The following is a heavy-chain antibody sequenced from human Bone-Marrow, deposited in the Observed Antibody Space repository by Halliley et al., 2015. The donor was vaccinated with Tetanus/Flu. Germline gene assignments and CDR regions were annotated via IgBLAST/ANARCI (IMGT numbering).Heavy chain of an antibody. J-gene: IGHJ5*02. V-gene: IGHV4-4*02. Sequence: LTCAVSGGSISSSNWWSWVRQTPGKGLEWIGEIYHSGRTNYNPSLKSRVTISVDKSKNQFSLNVTSVTAADTAVYYCARDRRDYQGWFDPWGQGTLVTVSS. CDR3: ARDRRDYQGWFDP. CDR1: GGSISSSNW. D-gene: IGHD2-2*01. CDR2: IYHSGRT.